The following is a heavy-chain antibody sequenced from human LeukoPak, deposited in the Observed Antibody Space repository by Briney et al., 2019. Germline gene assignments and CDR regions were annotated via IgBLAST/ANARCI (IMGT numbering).Heavy chain of an antibody. CDR2: IVGDGGGI. D-gene: IGHD2-21*02. V-gene: IGHV3-23*01. J-gene: IGHJ4*02. CDR3: AKDRTPDGYYSIDF. Sequence: PGGSLRLSCAASGLIFHNYALVWVRQAPGKGLEWVAVIVGDGGGIHYAESVKGRFTISRDNSQNTLYLQMNDLRADDTATYFCAKDRTPDGYYSIDFWGQGTLVTVSS. CDR1: GLIFHNYA.